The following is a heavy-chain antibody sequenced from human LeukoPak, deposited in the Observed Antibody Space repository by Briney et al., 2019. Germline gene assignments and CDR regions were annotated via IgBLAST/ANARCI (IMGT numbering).Heavy chain of an antibody. CDR3: ARDGAYYYGQDP. J-gene: IGHJ5*02. CDR1: GGSISSYY. CDR2: IYYSGST. D-gene: IGHD3-10*01. Sequence: PSETLSLTCTVSGGSISSYYWSWIRQPPGKGLEWIGYIYYSGSTNYNPSLKSRVTISVDTSKNQFSLKLSSVTAADTAVYYCARDGAYYYGQDPWGQGTLVTVSS. V-gene: IGHV4-59*01.